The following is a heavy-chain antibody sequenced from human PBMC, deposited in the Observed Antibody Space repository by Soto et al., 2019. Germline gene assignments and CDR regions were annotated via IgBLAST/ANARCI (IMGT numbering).Heavy chain of an antibody. D-gene: IGHD6-19*01. J-gene: IGHJ4*02. CDR2: AYHNGLT. CDR3: ARDAAVPGESDRFDY. V-gene: IGHV4-4*02. CDR1: GDSVTSNVW. Sequence: GTLSLTCAVSGDSVTSNVWWSWVRQPPGKGLEWIGEAYHNGLTDYNPSLKSRVTMSVDTSKNEFSLKLTSLTAADTAIYYCARDAAVPGESDRFDYWGQGTLVTVSS.